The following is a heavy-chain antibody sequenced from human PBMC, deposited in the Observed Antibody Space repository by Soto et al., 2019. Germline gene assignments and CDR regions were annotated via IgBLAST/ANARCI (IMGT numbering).Heavy chain of an antibody. CDR3: ARGPRGWLRVLTFEY. J-gene: IGHJ4*02. D-gene: IGHD5-12*01. CDR2: ISASGDST. V-gene: IGHV3-23*01. CDR1: GVGFSNYG. Sequence: TGGSLRLSCATSGVGFSNYGMSWVRQAPGKGLEWVSGISASGDSTYYADPVKGRFTISGDNSKRTLYLQMNSLRAEDTAVYYCARGPRGWLRVLTFEYWGQGTLVTVSS.